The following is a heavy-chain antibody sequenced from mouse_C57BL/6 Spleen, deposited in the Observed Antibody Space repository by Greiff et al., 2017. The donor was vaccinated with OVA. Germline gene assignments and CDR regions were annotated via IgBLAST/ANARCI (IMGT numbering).Heavy chain of an antibody. V-gene: IGHV5-9*01. D-gene: IGHD1-1*01. CDR1: GFTFSSYT. CDR2: ISGGGGNT. Sequence: EVKVVESGGGLVKPGGSLKLSCAASGFTFSSYTMSWVRQTPEKRLEWVATISGGGGNTYYPDSVKGRFTISRDNAKNTLYLQMSSLRSEDTALYYCARLGFITTLDYWGQGTTLTVSS. J-gene: IGHJ2*01. CDR3: ARLGFITTLDY.